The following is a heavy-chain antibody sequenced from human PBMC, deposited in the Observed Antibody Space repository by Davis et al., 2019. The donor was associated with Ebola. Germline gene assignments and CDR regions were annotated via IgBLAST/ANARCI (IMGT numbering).Heavy chain of an antibody. V-gene: IGHV1-69*04. CDR1: GGTFSSYA. CDR3: ARGGYCSGGSCTRAYYYYGMDV. CDR2: IIPILGIA. D-gene: IGHD2-15*01. Sequence: AASVKVSCKASGGTFSSYAISWVRQAPGQGLEWMGRIIPILGIANYAQKFQGRVTITRDTSASTAYMELSSLRSEDTAVYYCARGGYCSGGSCTRAYYYYGMDVWGQGTTVTVSS. J-gene: IGHJ6*02.